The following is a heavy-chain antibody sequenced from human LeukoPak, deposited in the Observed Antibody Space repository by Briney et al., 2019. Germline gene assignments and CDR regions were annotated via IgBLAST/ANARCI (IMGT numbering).Heavy chain of an antibody. CDR3: ARGPYCGGDCYSHLDY. D-gene: IGHD2-21*02. V-gene: IGHV4-34*01. Sequence: SETLSLTCAVYGGSFSGYYWSWIRQPPGTELEWIGEINHSGSTNYYHSLKSRVTISVDTSKNQFSLKLSSVTAADTAVYYCARGPYCGGDCYSHLDYWGQGTLVTVSS. CDR2: INHSGST. CDR1: GGSFSGYY. J-gene: IGHJ4*02.